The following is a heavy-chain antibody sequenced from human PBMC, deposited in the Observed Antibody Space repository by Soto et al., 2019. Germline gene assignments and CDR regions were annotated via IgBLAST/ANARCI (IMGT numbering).Heavy chain of an antibody. D-gene: IGHD5-12*01. Sequence: PSETLSLTCPVSGGSIRSGDYYWSWIRQPPGKGLEWIGYIYYSGSTYYNPSLKSRVTISVDTSKNQFSLKLSSVTAADTAVYYCARDRGATSHYGMDVWGQGTTVTVSS. CDR2: IYYSGST. J-gene: IGHJ6*02. CDR1: GGSIRSGDYY. V-gene: IGHV4-30-4*01. CDR3: ARDRGATSHYGMDV.